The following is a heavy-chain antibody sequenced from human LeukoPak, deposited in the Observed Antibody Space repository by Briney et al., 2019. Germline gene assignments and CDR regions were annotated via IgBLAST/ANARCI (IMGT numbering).Heavy chain of an antibody. CDR1: GFTVSFYA. CDR3: TRDHYPGIARGGACNF. V-gene: IGHV3-23*01. J-gene: IGHJ3*01. Sequence: PGGSLRLSCAASGFTVSFYAMSWVRQAPGKGLEWVSVIAGGGSSTYYADSVKGRFTISRDNSKNATYLEMNSMRVEDTAIYYCTRDHYPGIARGGACNFWGQGTMVTVSS. CDR2: IAGGGSST. D-gene: IGHD2/OR15-2a*01.